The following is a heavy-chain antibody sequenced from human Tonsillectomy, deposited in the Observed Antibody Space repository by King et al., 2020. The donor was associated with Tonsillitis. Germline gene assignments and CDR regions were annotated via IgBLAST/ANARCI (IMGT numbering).Heavy chain of an antibody. V-gene: IGHV3-9*01. J-gene: IGHJ3*01. D-gene: IGHD3-22*01. CDR1: GFTFDDYA. Sequence: QLVQSGGGLVKPGRSLRLSCAASGFTFDDYAMHWVRQAPGKGLEWVSGISWNRGSIDYADSVKGRVTISRDNAKNSLYLQMHSLRAEDTALYYCAKYMKLRRVYYYDSSDAFGLWGPGTMVTVSS. CDR3: AKYMKLRRVYYYDSSDAFGL. CDR2: ISWNRGSI.